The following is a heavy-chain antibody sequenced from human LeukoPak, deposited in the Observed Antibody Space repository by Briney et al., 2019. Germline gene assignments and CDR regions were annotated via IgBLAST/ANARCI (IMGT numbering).Heavy chain of an antibody. CDR1: GGSFSGYY. Sequence: PSETLSLTCAVYGGSFSGYYWSWIRQPPGKGLEWIGEINHSGSTNYNPPLKSRVTISVDTSKNQFSLKLSSVTAADTAVYYCARGISMVRGVMSYYYYYGMDVWGQGTTVTVSS. CDR3: ARGISMVRGVMSYYYYYGMDV. J-gene: IGHJ6*02. D-gene: IGHD3-10*01. CDR2: INHSGST. V-gene: IGHV4-34*01.